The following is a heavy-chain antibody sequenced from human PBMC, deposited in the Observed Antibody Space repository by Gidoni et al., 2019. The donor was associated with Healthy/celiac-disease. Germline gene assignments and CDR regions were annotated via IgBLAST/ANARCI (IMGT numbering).Heavy chain of an antibody. J-gene: IGHJ6*03. Sequence: EVQLLESGGGLVQPGGSLRLSCAASGFTFTSYAMSWVRQAPGTGLEWVSAISGSGGSTYYADSVKGRFTISRDNSKNTLYLQMNSLRAEDTAVYYCAKGDSSGYYYYYYYMDVWGKGTTVTVSS. V-gene: IGHV3-23*01. CDR3: AKGDSSGYYYYYYYMDV. CDR1: GFTFTSYA. CDR2: ISGSGGST. D-gene: IGHD3-22*01.